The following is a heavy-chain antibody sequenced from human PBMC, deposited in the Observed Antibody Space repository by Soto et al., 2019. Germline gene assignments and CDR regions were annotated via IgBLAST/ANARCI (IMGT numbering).Heavy chain of an antibody. CDR1: GFTFSSYW. Sequence: PGGSLRLSCAASGFTFSSYWMHWVRQAPGKGLVWVSRINSDGSSTSYADSVKGRFTISRDNAKNTLYLQMNSLRAEDTAVYYCARRHYDSSGFDYWGQGTLVTVSS. CDR3: ARRHYDSSGFDY. CDR2: INSDGSST. V-gene: IGHV3-74*01. J-gene: IGHJ4*02. D-gene: IGHD3-22*01.